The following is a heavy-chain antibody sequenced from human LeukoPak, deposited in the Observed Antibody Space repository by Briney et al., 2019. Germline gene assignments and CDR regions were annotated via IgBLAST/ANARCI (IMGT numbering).Heavy chain of an antibody. CDR1: GFSFSGSG. CDR3: ARERSSGWNDC. V-gene: IGHV3-73*01. CDR2: IRSKAHNYGT. Sequence: GGSLRLSCAASGFSFSGSGMHWVRQAPGKGLEWVGRIRSKAHNYGTAYARSVKGRFIISRDNAKNSLYLEMNSLRAEDTAVYYCARERSSGWNDCWGQGTLVTVSS. D-gene: IGHD6-19*01. J-gene: IGHJ4*02.